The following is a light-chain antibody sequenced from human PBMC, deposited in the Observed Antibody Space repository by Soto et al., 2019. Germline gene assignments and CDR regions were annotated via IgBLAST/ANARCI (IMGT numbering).Light chain of an antibody. CDR1: SSDVGGYNY. Sequence: QSALTQPASVSGSPGQSSTISCTGTSSDVGGYNYVSWYQQHPGKAPKLMIYDVNNRPSGVSNRFSGSKSGNTASLTISGLQAEDEADYYCSSYTGSSTYVVFGGGTKLTVL. CDR2: DVN. J-gene: IGLJ2*01. CDR3: SSYTGSSTYVV. V-gene: IGLV2-14*01.